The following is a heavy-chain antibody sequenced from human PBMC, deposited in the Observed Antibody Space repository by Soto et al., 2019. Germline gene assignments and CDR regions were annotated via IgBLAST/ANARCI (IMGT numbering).Heavy chain of an antibody. Sequence: SETLSLTCTVSGGSVSSGSYYWSWIRQPPGKGLEWIGYMYYSGSTNYNPSLNSRVTISVDTSKNQFSLKLSSVTAADTAVYYCARQHCTNGVCYDAFDCWGQGXLVTVSS. CDR3: ARQHCTNGVCYDAFDC. CDR1: GGSVSSGSYY. J-gene: IGHJ4*02. V-gene: IGHV4-61*01. D-gene: IGHD2-8*01. CDR2: MYYSGST.